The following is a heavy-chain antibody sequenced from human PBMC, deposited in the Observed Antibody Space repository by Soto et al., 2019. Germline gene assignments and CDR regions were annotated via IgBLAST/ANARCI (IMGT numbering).Heavy chain of an antibody. D-gene: IGHD1-26*01. CDR2: IWYDGSNK. Sequence: QVQLVESGGGVVQPGRSLRLSCAASGFPFSSYGMHWVRQAPGKGLEWVAVIWYDGSNKYYADSVKGRFTISRDNSKNTLYLQMNSLRAEDTAVYYCARVTWELLGAFDIWGQGTMVTVSS. J-gene: IGHJ3*02. V-gene: IGHV3-33*01. CDR1: GFPFSSYG. CDR3: ARVTWELLGAFDI.